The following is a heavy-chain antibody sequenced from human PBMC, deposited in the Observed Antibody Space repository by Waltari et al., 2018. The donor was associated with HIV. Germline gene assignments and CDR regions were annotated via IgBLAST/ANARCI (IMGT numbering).Heavy chain of an antibody. V-gene: IGHV1-2*06. Sequence: QVQLVQSGAEVEKPGASVKVSCKASGYTFTGYYMHWVRQAPGQGLEWMGRINPNSGGTNYAQQFQGRVTMTRDTSISTAYMELSRLRSDDTAVYYCAREGARMTTMIYYYYGMDVWGQGTTVTVSS. J-gene: IGHJ6*02. CDR3: AREGARMTTMIYYYYGMDV. CDR2: INPNSGGT. D-gene: IGHD4-4*01. CDR1: GYTFTGYY.